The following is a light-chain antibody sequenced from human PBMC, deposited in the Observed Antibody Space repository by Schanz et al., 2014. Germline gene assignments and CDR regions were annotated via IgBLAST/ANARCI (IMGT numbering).Light chain of an antibody. J-gene: IGLJ3*02. CDR1: SSDIGSYNY. Sequence: QSALTQPPSASGSPGQSITISCTGTSSDIGSYNYVSWYQQYPGEAPKLIIYDVTYRPSGVSHRFSGSKSGNTASLTISGLLAEDEADYYCSSYTRSSTLVFGGGTKLTVL. CDR2: DVT. V-gene: IGLV2-14*01. CDR3: SSYTRSSTLV.